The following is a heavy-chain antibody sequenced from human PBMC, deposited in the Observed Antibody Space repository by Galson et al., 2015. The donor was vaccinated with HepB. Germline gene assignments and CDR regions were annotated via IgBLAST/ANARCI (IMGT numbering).Heavy chain of an antibody. Sequence: ETLSLTCGVYGGSFSGYYWSWIRQPPGKGLEWIGEINHRGSSNYNPSLKSRVTISVDASKKQVSLKLSSVTAADTALYFCARVGQWPNYYLDYWGQGTLVTVSS. V-gene: IGHV4-34*01. J-gene: IGHJ4*02. CDR1: GGSFSGYY. D-gene: IGHD6-19*01. CDR2: INHRGSS. CDR3: ARVGQWPNYYLDY.